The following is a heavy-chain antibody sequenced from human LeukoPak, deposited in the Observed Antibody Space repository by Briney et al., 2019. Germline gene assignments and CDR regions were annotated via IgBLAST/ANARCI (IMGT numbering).Heavy chain of an antibody. CDR2: IYPGDSDT. Sequence: GESLKISCKSSGYSFASYWIAWVRQMPGKRLEWMGVIYPGDSDTRYSPSFQGQVTISADKSISTAYLQWSSLKASDTAMYYCASVYSSTSWDYWGQGTLVTVSS. CDR1: GYSFASYW. CDR3: ASVYSSTSWDY. D-gene: IGHD6-13*01. V-gene: IGHV5-51*01. J-gene: IGHJ4*02.